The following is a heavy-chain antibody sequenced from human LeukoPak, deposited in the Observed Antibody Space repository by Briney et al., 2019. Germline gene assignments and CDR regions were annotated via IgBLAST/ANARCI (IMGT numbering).Heavy chain of an antibody. V-gene: IGHV4-34*01. Sequence: PGGSLRLSCAASGFSFSSYEMNWVRQAPGKGLEWIGEINHSGSTNYNPSLKSRVTISVDTSKNQFSLKLSSVTAADTAVYYCAGGRSYSMVRDYWGQGTLVTVSS. J-gene: IGHJ4*02. CDR3: AGGRSYSMVRDY. CDR2: INHSGST. D-gene: IGHD3-10*01. CDR1: GFSFSSYE.